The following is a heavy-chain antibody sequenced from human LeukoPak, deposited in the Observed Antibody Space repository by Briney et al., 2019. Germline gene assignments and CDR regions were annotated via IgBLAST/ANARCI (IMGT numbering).Heavy chain of an antibody. J-gene: IGHJ4*02. Sequence: GASVKVSCKASGGTFSSYAISWVRQAPGQGLEWMGGIIPIFGTANYTQKFQGRVTITADESTSTAYMELSSLRSEDTAVYYCARDRSSSWYSGLAYWGQGTLVTVSS. CDR3: ARDRSSSWYSGLAY. D-gene: IGHD6-13*01. CDR2: IIPIFGTA. CDR1: GGTFSSYA. V-gene: IGHV1-69*13.